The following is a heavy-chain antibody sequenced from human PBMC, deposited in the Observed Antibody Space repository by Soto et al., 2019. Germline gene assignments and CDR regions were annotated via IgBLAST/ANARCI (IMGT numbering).Heavy chain of an antibody. CDR3: AREVTTVDSYYYYGMDV. V-gene: IGHV4-59*01. CDR2: IYYSGST. J-gene: IGHJ6*02. D-gene: IGHD1-1*01. CDR1: GGSISSYY. Sequence: SETLSLTCTVSGGSISSYYWSWIRQPPGKGLEWIGYIYYSGSTNYNPSLKSRVTISVDTSKNQFSLKLSSVTAADTAVYYCAREVTTVDSYYYYGMDVWGQGTTVTVAS.